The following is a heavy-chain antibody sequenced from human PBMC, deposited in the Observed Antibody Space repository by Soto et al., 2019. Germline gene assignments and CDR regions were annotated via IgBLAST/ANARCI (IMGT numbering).Heavy chain of an antibody. CDR2: ISYDGSNK. D-gene: IGHD6-19*01. Sequence: QVQLVESGGGVVQPGRSLRLSCAASGFTFSSYGMHWVRQAPGKGLEWVAGISYDGSNKYYADSVKGRFTISRDNSKNTVYLQMNSQRAEDTAVYYCAKDYGGQWLVRYYYYYGMDVWGQGTTVTVSS. V-gene: IGHV3-30*18. CDR1: GFTFSSYG. J-gene: IGHJ6*02. CDR3: AKDYGGQWLVRYYYYYGMDV.